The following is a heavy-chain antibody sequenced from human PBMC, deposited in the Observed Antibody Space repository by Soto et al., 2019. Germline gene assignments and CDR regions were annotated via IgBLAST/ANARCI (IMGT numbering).Heavy chain of an antibody. D-gene: IGHD3-10*01. CDR3: ARAMVRGKNYDGVDA. V-gene: IGHV5-51*03. CDR2: IYPGDSDT. CDR1: GYSFTNYW. J-gene: IGHJ6*02. Sequence: EVQLVQSGAEVKKPGESLKISCKGSGYSFTNYWIGWVRQMPGKGLEWMGIIYPGDSDTRYSPSFQGQVTISADKSISTAYLQWSSLKASDTAMYYCARAMVRGKNYDGVDAWAQGTTVTVSS.